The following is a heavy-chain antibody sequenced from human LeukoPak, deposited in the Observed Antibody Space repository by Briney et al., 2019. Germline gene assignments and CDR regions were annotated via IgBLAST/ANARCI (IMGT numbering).Heavy chain of an antibody. D-gene: IGHD3-22*01. CDR1: GYTFTSYG. CDR3: ARGPGGRSGYYPLEDYYYYYYMDV. CDR2: IRVYNGNT. V-gene: IGHV1-18*01. Sequence: ASVKVSCKASGYTFTSYGINWVRQAPGQGLEWMGWIRVYNGNTNYAQKLQGRVTMTTDTSTSTAYMELRSLRSDDTAVYYCARGPGGRSGYYPLEDYYYYYYMDVWGKGTTVTISS. J-gene: IGHJ6*03.